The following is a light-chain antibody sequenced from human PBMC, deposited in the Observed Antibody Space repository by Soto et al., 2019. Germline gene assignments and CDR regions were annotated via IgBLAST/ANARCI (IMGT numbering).Light chain of an antibody. V-gene: IGKV1-5*03. CDR1: QSISSW. CDR2: KAS. J-gene: IGKJ1*01. CDR3: QEYNSYSSP. Sequence: DIQMTQSPSTLSASVGDRVTITCRASQSISSWLAWYQQKPGKAPKLLIYKASSLESGVPSRFSGSGSGTEFTLTISSLQPDVSSTYYCQEYNSYSSPFGQETNVDIK.